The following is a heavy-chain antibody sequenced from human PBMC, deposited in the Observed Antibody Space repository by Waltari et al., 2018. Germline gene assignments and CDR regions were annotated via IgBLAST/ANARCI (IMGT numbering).Heavy chain of an antibody. Sequence: QVQLQESGPGLVKPSETLSLTCTVSGYSISSGYDWGWIRQPPGKGLEWIGSIYHSGSTYYNPSLKSRVTISVDTSKNQFSLKLSSVTAADTAVYYCARMALSGRGYYYYMDVWGKGTTVTISS. CDR1: GYSISSGYD. J-gene: IGHJ6*03. D-gene: IGHD1-1*01. CDR3: ARMALSGRGYYYYMDV. CDR2: IYHSGST. V-gene: IGHV4-38-2*02.